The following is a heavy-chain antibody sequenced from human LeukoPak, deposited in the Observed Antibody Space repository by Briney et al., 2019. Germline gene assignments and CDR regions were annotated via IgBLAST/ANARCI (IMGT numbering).Heavy chain of an antibody. CDR1: GFTFSSYA. V-gene: IGHV3-23*01. CDR2: ISGSGGST. D-gene: IGHD6-6*01. Sequence: PGGSLRLSCAASGFTFSSYAMSWVRQAPGKGLEWVSAISGSGGSTYYADSVKGRFTISRDNSKNTLYLQMNSLRAEDTAVYYCAKDLREYSSSPQNAFDIWGQGTMVTVSS. J-gene: IGHJ3*02. CDR3: AKDLREYSSSPQNAFDI.